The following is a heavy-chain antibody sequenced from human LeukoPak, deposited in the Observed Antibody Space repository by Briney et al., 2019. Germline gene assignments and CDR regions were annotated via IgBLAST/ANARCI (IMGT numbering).Heavy chain of an antibody. V-gene: IGHV4-34*01. CDR1: GGSFSGYY. CDR3: AREAPDEYSNHLDY. D-gene: IGHD6-6*01. J-gene: IGHJ4*02. Sequence: PSETLSLTCAVYGGSFSGYYWSWIRQPPGKGLKWIGEINHSGSTNYNPSLKSRVTISVDTSKNQFSLKLSSVTAADTAVYYCAREAPDEYSNHLDYWGQGTLVTVSS. CDR2: INHSGST.